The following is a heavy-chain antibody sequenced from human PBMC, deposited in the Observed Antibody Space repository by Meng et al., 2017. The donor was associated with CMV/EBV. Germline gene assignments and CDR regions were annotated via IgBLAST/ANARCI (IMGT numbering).Heavy chain of an antibody. J-gene: IGHJ4*02. Sequence: QVQLLQSGAEVKKPGASVTVSCEASGYTFTSYGISWVRQAPGQGLEWMGWISAYNGNTNYAQKLQGRVTMTTDTSTSTAYMELRSLRSDDTAVYYCARYCSGGSCDLQPDYWGQGTLVTVAS. CDR2: ISAYNGNT. CDR3: ARYCSGGSCDLQPDY. D-gene: IGHD2-15*01. CDR1: GYTFTSYG. V-gene: IGHV1-18*01.